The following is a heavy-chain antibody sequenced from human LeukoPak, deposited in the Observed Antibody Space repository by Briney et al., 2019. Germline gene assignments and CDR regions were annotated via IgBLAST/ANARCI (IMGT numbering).Heavy chain of an antibody. CDR2: ISDSGGRT. CDR1: GITLSNYG. V-gene: IGHV3-23*01. D-gene: IGHD4-17*01. CDR3: ARQLPTTVDAFDI. J-gene: IGHJ3*02. Sequence: PGGSLRLSCAVSGITLSNYGMSWVRQAPGKGLEWVAGISDSGGRTNYADSVKGRFTISRDNPKNTLYLQMNSLRAEDTAVYYCARQLPTTVDAFDIWGQGTMVTVSS.